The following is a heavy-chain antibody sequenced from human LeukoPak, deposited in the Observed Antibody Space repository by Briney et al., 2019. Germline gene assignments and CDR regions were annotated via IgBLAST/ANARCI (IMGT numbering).Heavy chain of an antibody. D-gene: IGHD6-19*01. Sequence: GASVKVSCKASGYTFTGYYLHWVRQAPGHGLEWMGWINSNSADTTYAQKFQGRITMTRDTSISTAYMELSRLRSDDTAVYYCARLLVRGGWYYFDYWGQGTLVTVSS. CDR2: INSNSADT. V-gene: IGHV1-2*02. CDR3: ARLLVRGGWYYFDY. CDR1: GYTFTGYY. J-gene: IGHJ4*02.